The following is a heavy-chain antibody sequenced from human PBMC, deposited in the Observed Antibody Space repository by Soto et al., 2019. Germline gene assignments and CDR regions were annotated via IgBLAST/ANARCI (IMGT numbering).Heavy chain of an antibody. CDR1: GFTFSSSW. J-gene: IGHJ4*02. D-gene: IGHD3-10*01. Sequence: RRLSCAASGFTFSSSWMAWVRQAPGKGPEWVALINPDGSVASYVGSVRGRFIISRDNAQNSLCLQMNSVSAEDTAVYYCSRDPGFGAIDYWGKGTLVTVSS. CDR3: SRDPGFGAIDY. V-gene: IGHV3-7*01. CDR2: INPDGSVA.